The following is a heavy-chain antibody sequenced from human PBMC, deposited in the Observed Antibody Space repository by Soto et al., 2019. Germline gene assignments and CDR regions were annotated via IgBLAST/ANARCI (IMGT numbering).Heavy chain of an antibody. V-gene: IGHV3-21*01. J-gene: IGHJ4*02. CDR1: GFTFSSYS. Sequence: GESLKISCAASGFTFSSYSMNWVRQAPGKGLEWVSSISSSSSYIYYADSVKGRFTISRDNAKNSLYQQMNSLRAEDTAVYYCARDRWGRQLWFDYWGQGTLVTVSS. CDR2: ISSSSSYI. CDR3: ARDRWGRQLWFDY. D-gene: IGHD5-18*01.